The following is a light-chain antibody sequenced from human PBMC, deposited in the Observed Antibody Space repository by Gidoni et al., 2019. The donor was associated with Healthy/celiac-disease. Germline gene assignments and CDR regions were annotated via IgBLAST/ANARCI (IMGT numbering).Light chain of an antibody. CDR2: AAS. CDR1: QGISSY. CDR3: QQLNSYPYMYT. V-gene: IGKV1-9*01. J-gene: IGKJ2*01. Sequence: DIQLTHSPSFLSASVGDRVTITCRASQGISSYLAWYQQKPGKAPKLLIYAASTLQSGVPSRFSGSGSGTEFTLTISSLQPEDFATYYCQQLNSYPYMYTFGQGTKLEIK.